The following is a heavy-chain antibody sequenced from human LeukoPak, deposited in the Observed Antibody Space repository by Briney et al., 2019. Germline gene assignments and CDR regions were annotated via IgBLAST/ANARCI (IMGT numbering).Heavy chain of an antibody. Sequence: GESLKISCKVSGYTFSSYWIGWVRQMPGKGLEGMGLVYPGDSDTRYSPSFQGQVTISADRSINTAYLQWSSLKASDTAMYYCARTADISTGFGSDYWGQGTLVTVSS. J-gene: IGHJ4*02. CDR3: ARTADISTGFGSDY. CDR1: GYTFSSYW. CDR2: VYPGDSDT. V-gene: IGHV5-51*01. D-gene: IGHD3-9*01.